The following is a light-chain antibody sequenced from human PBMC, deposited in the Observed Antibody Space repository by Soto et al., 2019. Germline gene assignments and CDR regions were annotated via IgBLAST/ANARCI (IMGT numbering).Light chain of an antibody. CDR1: SSDVGSYNL. J-gene: IGLJ1*01. CDR2: EVS. CDR3: CSYAGSSTLV. Sequence: QSVLTQPASVSGSPGQSITISCTGTSSDVGSYNLVSWYQQHPGKAPKLMIYEVSKRPSGVSNRFSGSKSSNTASLTISWLQAEDEADYYCCSYAGSSTLVFGTGTKVTVL. V-gene: IGLV2-23*02.